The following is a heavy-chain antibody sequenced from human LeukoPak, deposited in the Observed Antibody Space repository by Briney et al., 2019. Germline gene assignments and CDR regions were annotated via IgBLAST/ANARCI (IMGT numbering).Heavy chain of an antibody. V-gene: IGHV3-13*01. D-gene: IGHD3-16*01. CDR2: VGIVGDT. CDR1: GFTFSSYE. J-gene: IGHJ3*02. Sequence: GGSLRLSCAASGFTFSSYEMHWVRQVAGKGLEWVSAVGIVGDTFYSGSVKGRFTISRENAENSLFLQMNSLRAGDTAVYYCAREGRGSSADAFDIWGQGTMVAVSS. CDR3: AREGRGSSADAFDI.